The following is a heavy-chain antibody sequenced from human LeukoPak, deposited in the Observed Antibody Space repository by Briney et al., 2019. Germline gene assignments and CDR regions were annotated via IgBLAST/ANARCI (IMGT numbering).Heavy chain of an antibody. D-gene: IGHD3-10*01. V-gene: IGHV3-30-3*01. J-gene: IGHJ4*02. CDR1: GFTFSSYA. CDR2: ISYDGSNK. Sequence: PRGSLRLSCAASGFTFSSYAMHWVRQAPGKGLEWVAVISYDGSNKYYADSVKGRFTISRDNSKNTLYLQMNSLRAEDTAVYYCARASKAPDYYGSEYFDYWGQGTLVTVSS. CDR3: ARASKAPDYYGSEYFDY.